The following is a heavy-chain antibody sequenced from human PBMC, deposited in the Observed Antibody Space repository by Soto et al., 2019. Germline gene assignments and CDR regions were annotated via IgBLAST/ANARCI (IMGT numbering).Heavy chain of an antibody. CDR1: GGSISTYY. D-gene: IGHD2-21*02. J-gene: IGHJ6*02. V-gene: IGHV4-59*01. CDR3: ARDLWGYCGADCYPLDV. Sequence: QVRLQESGPGLVKPSETLSLTCTVSGGSISTYYWSWIRQPPGKGLEWIGYMYKTGNTIYNPSLKSRGTISVATSKNQFSLKLNSVTAADTAVYYCARDLWGYCGADCYPLDVWGQGTTVTVSS. CDR2: MYKTGNT.